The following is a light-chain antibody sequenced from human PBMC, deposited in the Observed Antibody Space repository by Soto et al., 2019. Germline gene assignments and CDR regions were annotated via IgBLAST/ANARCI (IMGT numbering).Light chain of an antibody. Sequence: DIQLTQSPSFLSASVGDRVTITCRASQGISTFLAWYQQKPGKAPKLLIYAASILQSGVPSRFRGSGSGTDFTLTIRRMQTEDFANYFCQQLNSYPLTFGGGTKVDIK. CDR1: QGISTF. J-gene: IGKJ4*01. CDR3: QQLNSYPLT. CDR2: AAS. V-gene: IGKV1-9*01.